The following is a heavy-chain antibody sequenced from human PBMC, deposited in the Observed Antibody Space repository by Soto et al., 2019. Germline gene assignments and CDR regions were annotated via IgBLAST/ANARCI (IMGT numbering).Heavy chain of an antibody. CDR2: MNPNSGNT. D-gene: IGHD2-2*01. CDR3: ARSVAIPVAGDY. CDR1: GYTFTSYD. V-gene: IGHV1-8*01. Sequence: ASVKVSCKASGYTFTSYDINWVRQATGQGLEWMGWMNPNSGNTGYAQKFQGRVTMTRNTSISTAYMELSSLRSEDTAVYHCARSVAIPVAGDYWGQGTVVTVSS. J-gene: IGHJ4*02.